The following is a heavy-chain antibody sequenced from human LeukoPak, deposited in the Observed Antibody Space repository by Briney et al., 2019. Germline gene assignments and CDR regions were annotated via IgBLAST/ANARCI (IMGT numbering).Heavy chain of an antibody. CDR1: GFTFSSYS. CDR3: ARVSFAVVAANRGAFDI. V-gene: IGHV3-48*04. D-gene: IGHD2-15*01. J-gene: IGHJ3*02. Sequence: GGSLRLSCAASGFTFSSYSMNWVRQAPGKGLEWVSYISSSSSTIYYADSVKGRFTISRDNAKNSLYLQMNSLRAEDTAVYYCARVSFAVVAANRGAFDIWGQGTMVTVSS. CDR2: ISSSSSTI.